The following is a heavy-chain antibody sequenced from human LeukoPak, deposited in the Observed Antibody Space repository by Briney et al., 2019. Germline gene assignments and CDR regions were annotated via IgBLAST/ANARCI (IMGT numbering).Heavy chain of an antibody. CDR2: IYTSGST. Sequence: SETLSLTCTVSGGSISSGSYYWSWIRQPAGKGLEWIGRIYTSGSTNYNPSLKSRVTISVDTSKNQFSLKLSSVTAADTAVYYCARKPRRGEVRGVLAFDIWGQGTMVTVSS. D-gene: IGHD3-10*01. CDR1: GGSISSGSYY. J-gene: IGHJ3*02. V-gene: IGHV4-61*02. CDR3: ARKPRRGEVRGVLAFDI.